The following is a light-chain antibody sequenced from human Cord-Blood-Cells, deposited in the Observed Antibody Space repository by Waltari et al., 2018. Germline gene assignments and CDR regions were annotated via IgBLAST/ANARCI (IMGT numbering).Light chain of an antibody. Sequence: DIVMTQSPDSLAVSLGERATINCKSSPSVFYSSNNKNYLAWYQQKPGQPPTLLIYWASTRESGVPDRFSGSGSGTDFTLTISSLQAEDVAVYYCQQYYSTPYTFGQGTKLEIK. J-gene: IGKJ2*01. CDR2: WAS. CDR1: PSVFYSSNNKNY. V-gene: IGKV4-1*01. CDR3: QQYYSTPYT.